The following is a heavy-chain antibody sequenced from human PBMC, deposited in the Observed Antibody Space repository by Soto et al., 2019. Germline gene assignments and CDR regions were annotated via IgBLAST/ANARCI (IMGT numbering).Heavy chain of an antibody. Sequence: PSETLSLTCAVSGGSFTSNNWWTWVRQPPGQGLEWIGYIYYSGSTNYNPSPKSRVTISVDTSKNQFSLKLSSVTAADTAVYYCARAGLRIAAPAFDYWGQGTLVTVSS. CDR2: IYYSGST. V-gene: IGHV4-4*02. J-gene: IGHJ4*02. CDR3: ARAGLRIAAPAFDY. D-gene: IGHD6-6*01. CDR1: GGSFTSNNW.